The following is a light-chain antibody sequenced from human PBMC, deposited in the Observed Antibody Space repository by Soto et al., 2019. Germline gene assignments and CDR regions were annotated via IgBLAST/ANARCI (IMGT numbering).Light chain of an antibody. Sequence: DIQMTQSPSSLSASVGDRVTITCRASQSISRSLNRYQQKPGKAPKLLMYATSKMEGEVPSRNSGSGSGIDFTPTNSSIESEDLATNYGQQRSPADHTFGEWNKLEIK. CDR2: ATS. J-gene: IGKJ2*01. CDR3: QQRSPADHT. V-gene: IGKV1-39*01. CDR1: QSISRS.